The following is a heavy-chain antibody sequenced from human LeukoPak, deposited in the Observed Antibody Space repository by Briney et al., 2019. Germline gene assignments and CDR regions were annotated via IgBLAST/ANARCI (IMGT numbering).Heavy chain of an antibody. Sequence: PGGSLRLSCAASGFTFSSYSMNWVRQAPGKGLEWVSSISSSSSCIYYADSVKGRFTISRDNAKNSLYLQMNSLRAEDTAVYYCAKDAPYSSSWYRAFDIWGQGTMVTVSS. CDR3: AKDAPYSSSWYRAFDI. J-gene: IGHJ3*02. CDR2: ISSSSSCI. V-gene: IGHV3-21*01. CDR1: GFTFSSYS. D-gene: IGHD6-13*01.